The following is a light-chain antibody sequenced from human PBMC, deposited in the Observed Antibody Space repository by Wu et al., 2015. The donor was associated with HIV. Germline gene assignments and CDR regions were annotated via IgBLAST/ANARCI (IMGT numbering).Light chain of an antibody. J-gene: IGKJ2*01. CDR3: QQRSNWPPMYT. CDR1: QSVSSY. CDR2: DAS. V-gene: IGKV3-11*01. Sequence: EIVLTQSPGTLSLSPGERATLSCRASQSVSSYLAWYQQKPGQAPRLLIYDASIRATGIPARFSGSGSGTDFTLTISSLEPEDFAVYYCQQRSNWPPMYTFGQGTKLEIK.